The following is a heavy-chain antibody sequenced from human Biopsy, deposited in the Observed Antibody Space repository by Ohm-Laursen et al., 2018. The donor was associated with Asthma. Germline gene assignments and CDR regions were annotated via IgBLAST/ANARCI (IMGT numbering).Heavy chain of an antibody. V-gene: IGHV1-18*01. CDR1: GYTFNSAG. CDR2: IGVYNGNT. D-gene: IGHD3-10*01. CDR3: ARAVDYSHYYGIDV. Sequence: GSSVKVSCKASGYTFNSAGITWARQAPGQGLEWMGWIGVYNGNTKVAQKLQDRVTMITDTSTSTAYMELRSLRSDDTAVYFCARAVDYSHYYGIDVWGQGTTVTVS. J-gene: IGHJ6*02.